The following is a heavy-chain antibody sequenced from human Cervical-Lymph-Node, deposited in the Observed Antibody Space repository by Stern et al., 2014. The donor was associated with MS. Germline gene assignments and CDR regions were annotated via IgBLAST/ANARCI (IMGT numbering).Heavy chain of an antibody. Sequence: QVQLQESGAAVAKPGASVKVSCKASGYTFTSFGLSWVRQAPGQGLEWMGWISGYDGHTNYAEQVQARVTTTTDTSTSTAYLELRSLRSDDTALYYCARDGTSSWPHYFDYWGQGTLVTVSS. CDR3: ARDGTSSWPHYFDY. J-gene: IGHJ4*02. D-gene: IGHD6-13*01. CDR2: ISGYDGHT. V-gene: IGHV1-18*01. CDR1: GYTFTSFG.